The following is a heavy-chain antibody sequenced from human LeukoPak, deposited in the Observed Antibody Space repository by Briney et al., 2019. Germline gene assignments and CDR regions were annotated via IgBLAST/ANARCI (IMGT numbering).Heavy chain of an antibody. V-gene: IGHV3-30-3*01. CDR3: ARDYGSGSSPDY. J-gene: IGHJ4*02. CDR2: ISYDGGNK. Sequence: PGGSLRLSCAASGFTFSSYAMHWVRQAPGKGLEWVAVISYDGGNKYYADSVKGRFTISRDNSKNTLYLQMNSLRAEDTAVYYCARDYGSGSSPDYWGQGTLVTVSS. CDR1: GFTFSSYA. D-gene: IGHD3-10*01.